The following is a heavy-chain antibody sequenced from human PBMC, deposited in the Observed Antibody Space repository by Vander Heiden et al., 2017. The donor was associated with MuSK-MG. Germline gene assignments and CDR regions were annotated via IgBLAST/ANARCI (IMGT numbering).Heavy chain of an antibody. V-gene: IGHV1-69*06. CDR1: GGTFSSYA. CDR3: ARERGLLRYFDWLLSPDAFDI. CDR2: IIPIFGTA. D-gene: IGHD3-9*01. Sequence: QVQLVQSGAEVKKPGSSVKVSCKASGGTFSSYAISWVRQAPGQGLEWMGGIIPIFGTANYAQKFQGRVTITADKSTSTAYMELSSLRSEDTAVYYCARERGLLRYFDWLLSPDAFDIWGQGTMVTVSS. J-gene: IGHJ3*02.